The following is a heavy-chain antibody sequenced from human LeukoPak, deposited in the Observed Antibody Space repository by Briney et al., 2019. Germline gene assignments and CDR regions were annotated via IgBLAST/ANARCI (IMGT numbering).Heavy chain of an antibody. CDR1: GGTFSSYA. CDR3: ARESVPPYCGGDCCLDY. D-gene: IGHD2-21*02. V-gene: IGHV1-69*05. J-gene: IGHJ4*02. CDR2: IIPIFGTA. Sequence: SVKVSCKASGGTFSSYAISWVRQAPGQGLERMGRIIPIFGTANYAQKFQGRVTITTDESTSTAYMELSSLRSEDTAVYYCARESVPPYCGGDCCLDYWGQGTLVTVSS.